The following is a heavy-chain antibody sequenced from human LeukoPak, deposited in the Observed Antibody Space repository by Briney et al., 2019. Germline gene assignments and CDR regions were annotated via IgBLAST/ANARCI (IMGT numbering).Heavy chain of an antibody. Sequence: PGRSLRLSCAASGFTFSGYGMHWVRQAPGKGLEWVAVISYDGSNKNYANSVRGRFSISRDNPKTTLFLQMNSLRPEDTAVYYCAKDLGPAAGLSPINWGQGTLVTVSS. J-gene: IGHJ4*02. V-gene: IGHV3-30*18. CDR2: ISYDGSNK. CDR1: GFTFSGYG. D-gene: IGHD6-25*01. CDR3: AKDLGPAAGLSPIN.